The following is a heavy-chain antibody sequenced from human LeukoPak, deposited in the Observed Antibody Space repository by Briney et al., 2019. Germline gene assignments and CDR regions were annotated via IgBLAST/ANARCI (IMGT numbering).Heavy chain of an antibody. CDR2: ISSSGNTI. D-gene: IGHD6-19*01. Sequence: PGGSLRLSCVASGFTFSDYYMNWVRQAPGKGLEWVSYISSSGNTIYYADSVKGRFTISRDNAKNSLYLQMNSLRAEDTAVYYCARGLIVAGRTQLQPDYWGQGTLVTVSS. CDR1: GFTFSDYY. V-gene: IGHV3-11*04. CDR3: ARGLIVAGRTQLQPDY. J-gene: IGHJ4*02.